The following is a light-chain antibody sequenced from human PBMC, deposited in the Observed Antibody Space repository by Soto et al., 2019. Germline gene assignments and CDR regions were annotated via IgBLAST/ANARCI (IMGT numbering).Light chain of an antibody. CDR3: QQYGSSPRG. V-gene: IGKV3-20*01. Sequence: EIVLTQSPGTLSLSPGERATLSCRASQSVSSSYLVWYQQKPGQAPRLLIYGASSRATGIPDRFSGSGSGTDFTLTISRLEPEDFAVYYCQQYGSSPRGFGQGTKLEIK. CDR1: QSVSSSY. J-gene: IGKJ2*03. CDR2: GAS.